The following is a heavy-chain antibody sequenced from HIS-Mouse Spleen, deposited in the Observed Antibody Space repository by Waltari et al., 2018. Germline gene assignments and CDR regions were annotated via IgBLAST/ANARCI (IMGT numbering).Heavy chain of an antibody. V-gene: IGHV4-39*07. Sequence: QLQLQESGPGLVKPSETLSLTCTFPGGSTSRSSSYWGWIRQPPGKGLEWIGSIYYSGSTYYNPSLKSRVTISVDTSKNQFSLKLSSVTAADTAVYYCAREIPYSSSWYDWYFDLWGRGTLVTVSS. J-gene: IGHJ2*01. CDR1: GGSTSRSSSY. CDR3: AREIPYSSSWYDWYFDL. D-gene: IGHD6-13*01. CDR2: IYYSGST.